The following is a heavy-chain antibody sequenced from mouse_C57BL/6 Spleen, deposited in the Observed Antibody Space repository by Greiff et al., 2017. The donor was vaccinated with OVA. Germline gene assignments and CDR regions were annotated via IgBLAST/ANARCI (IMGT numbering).Heavy chain of an antibody. CDR1: GYTFTSYW. V-gene: IGHV1-64*01. CDR3: ARSEVVANYFDY. Sequence: QVQLQQPGAELVKPGASVKLSCKASGYTFTSYWMHWVKQRPGQGLEWIGMIHPNSGSTTYNEKIKSKATLTVDKSSSTACMQLSSLTSEDSAVYYCARSEVVANYFDYWGQGTTLTVSS. D-gene: IGHD1-1*01. J-gene: IGHJ2*01. CDR2: IHPNSGST.